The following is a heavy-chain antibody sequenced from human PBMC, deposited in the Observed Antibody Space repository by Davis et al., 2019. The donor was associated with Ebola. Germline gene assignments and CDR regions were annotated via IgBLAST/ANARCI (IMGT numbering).Heavy chain of an antibody. D-gene: IGHD1-14*01. J-gene: IGHJ4*02. CDR1: GGTFSSYG. V-gene: IGHV1-69*13. CDR2: IIPIFGTA. Sequence: AASVKVSCKASGGTFSSYGITWVRQAPGQGLEWMGGIIPIFGTANYAQKFQGRVTITADESTSTAYMELSSLRSEDTAGYYCARGRRGTGAYFDYWGQGTLVAVSS. CDR3: ARGRRGTGAYFDY.